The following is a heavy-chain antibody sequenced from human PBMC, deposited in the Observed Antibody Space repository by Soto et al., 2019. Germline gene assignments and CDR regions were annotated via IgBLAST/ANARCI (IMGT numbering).Heavy chain of an antibody. CDR1: GYTFTSYD. Sequence: QVQLVQSGAEVKKPGASVKVSCKASGYTFTSYDINWVRQATGQGLEWMGWMNPNSGNTGYAQKFQGRGTMTRNTYKSTAYMELSSLRAEDTAVYYCAREHSSSWRFDYWGQGTLVTVSS. V-gene: IGHV1-8*01. CDR3: AREHSSSWRFDY. J-gene: IGHJ4*02. D-gene: IGHD6-13*01. CDR2: MNPNSGNT.